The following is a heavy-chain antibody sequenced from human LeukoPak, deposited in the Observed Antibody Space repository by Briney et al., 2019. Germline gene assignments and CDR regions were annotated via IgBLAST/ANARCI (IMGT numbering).Heavy chain of an antibody. J-gene: IGHJ4*02. D-gene: IGHD3-10*01. CDR3: ASGSITMVRGGTLPDY. CDR2: INHSGST. Sequence: PSETLSLTCAVYGGSFSGYYWSWIRQPPGKGLEWIGEINHSGSTNYNPSLKSRVTISVDKSKNQFSLKLSSVTAADTAVYYCASGSITMVRGGTLPDYWGQGTLVTVSS. CDR1: GGSFSGYY. V-gene: IGHV4-34*01.